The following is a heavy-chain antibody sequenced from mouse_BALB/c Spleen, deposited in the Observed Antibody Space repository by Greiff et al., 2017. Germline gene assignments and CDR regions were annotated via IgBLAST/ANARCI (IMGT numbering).Heavy chain of an antibody. D-gene: IGHD2-4*01. CDR2: INPYNDGT. CDR1: GYTFTSYV. J-gene: IGHJ3*01. Sequence: VQLQQFGPELVKPGASVKMSCKASGYTFTSYVMHWVKQKPGQGLEWIGYINPYNDGTKYNEKFKGKATLTSDKSSSTAYMELSSLTSEDSAVYYCARSGGSTMITTASWFAYWGQGTLVTVSA. V-gene: IGHV1-14*01. CDR3: ARSGGSTMITTASWFAY.